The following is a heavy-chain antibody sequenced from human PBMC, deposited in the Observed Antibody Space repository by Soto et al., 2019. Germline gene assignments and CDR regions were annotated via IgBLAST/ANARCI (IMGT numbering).Heavy chain of an antibody. V-gene: IGHV4-59*01. Sequence: PSETLSLTCTVSGGSISSYYWSWIRQPPGKGLEWIGHIYYSGSTNYNPSLKSRVTISVATSKNQFSLKLSSVTAADTAVYYCARVVDGDFDYWGQGTLVTVSS. D-gene: IGHD5-12*01. CDR3: ARVVDGDFDY. J-gene: IGHJ4*02. CDR2: IYYSGST. CDR1: GGSISSYY.